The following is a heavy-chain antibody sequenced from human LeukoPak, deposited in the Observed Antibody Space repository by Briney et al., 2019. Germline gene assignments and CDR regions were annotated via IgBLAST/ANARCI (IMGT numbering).Heavy chain of an antibody. CDR1: GFTFNTYG. J-gene: IGHJ4*02. D-gene: IGHD6-6*01. Sequence: PGGSLRLSCAVSGFTFNTYGIHWVRQTPGKGLEWVALISYDGSNKYYADSVKGRFTISRDNSKNTLYLQMNSLRAEDTAVYYCAKDREIIAARLPDYWGQGTLVTVSS. CDR3: AKDREIIAARLPDY. CDR2: ISYDGSNK. V-gene: IGHV3-30*18.